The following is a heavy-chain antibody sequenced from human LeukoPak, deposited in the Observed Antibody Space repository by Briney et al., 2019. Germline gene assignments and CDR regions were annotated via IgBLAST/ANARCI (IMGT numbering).Heavy chain of an antibody. V-gene: IGHV3-74*01. CDR2: INSDGSST. CDR3: ARVAVGRYDFDY. J-gene: IGHJ4*01. D-gene: IGHD1-26*01. CDR1: GFTFSSYW. Sequence: PGGSLRLSCAASGFTFSSYWMHWLRQAPGKGLVWVSRINSDGSSTSYADSVKGRFTISRGNAKNTLYLQMNSLRDEDTAVYYCARVAVGRYDFDYWGRGTLVTVSS.